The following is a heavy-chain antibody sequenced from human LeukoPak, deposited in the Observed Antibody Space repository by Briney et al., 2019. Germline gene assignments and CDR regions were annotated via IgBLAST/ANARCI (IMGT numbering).Heavy chain of an antibody. J-gene: IGHJ5*02. V-gene: IGHV3-23*01. CDR1: GFTVSSNF. D-gene: IGHD3-10*01. CDR3: AKDNRGITNGWFDP. Sequence: GGSLRLSCAASGFTVSSNFMSWDRQAPGKGPEWVSDISGSGGTTHYADSVRGRFSISRDNSKNTLYLQMNSLRAEDTAVYYCAKDNRGITNGWFDPWGQGTLVTVSS. CDR2: ISGSGGTT.